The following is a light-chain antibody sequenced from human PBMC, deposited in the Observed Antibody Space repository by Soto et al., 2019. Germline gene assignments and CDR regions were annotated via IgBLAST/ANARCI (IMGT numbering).Light chain of an antibody. Sequence: ALAQSPVALSLSPEERATLSCRASQSVSTDLAWYQQKPGQAPRLLIYDASNRATGIPVRFAGSGSGTDFALTISSLEPEDFVLYYCQHPPTSFGGGTKVEI. CDR1: QSVSTD. CDR2: DAS. V-gene: IGKV3-11*01. CDR3: QHPPTS. J-gene: IGKJ4*01.